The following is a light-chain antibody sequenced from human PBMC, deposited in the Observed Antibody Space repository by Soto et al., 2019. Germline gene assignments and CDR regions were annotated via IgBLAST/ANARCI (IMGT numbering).Light chain of an antibody. CDR3: QQFNSYPRT. CDR2: AAS. J-gene: IGKJ2*01. CDR1: QGISSY. Sequence: DNPLTQSPSFLSASVGDRVTITCRASQGISSYLAWYQQKPGKAPKLLIYAASTLQSGVPSRFSGSGSGTEFTLTISSLQPEDFATYYCQQFNSYPRTFGQGTKLEIK. V-gene: IGKV1-9*01.